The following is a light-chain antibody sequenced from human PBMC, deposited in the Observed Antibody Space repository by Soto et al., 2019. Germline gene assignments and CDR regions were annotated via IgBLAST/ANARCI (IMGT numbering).Light chain of an antibody. J-gene: IGKJ4*01. CDR3: QQRSNWPPDLT. Sequence: EIVLTQSPATLSLSPGERATLSCGASQSVSSYLAWYQHKPGQAPRLLIYDASNRATGIPARFSGSGSGTDFTLTISSLEPEDFAVYYCQQRSNWPPDLTFGGGTKVDIK. CDR2: DAS. V-gene: IGKV3-11*01. CDR1: QSVSSY.